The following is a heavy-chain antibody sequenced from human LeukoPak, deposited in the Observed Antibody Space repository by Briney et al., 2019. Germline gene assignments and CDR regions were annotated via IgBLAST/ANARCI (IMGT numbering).Heavy chain of an antibody. V-gene: IGHV4-34*01. Sequence: ETSETLSLTCAVYGGSFSGYYWSWIRQPPGKGLEWIGEINHSGSTNYNPSLKSRVTISVDTSKNQFSLKLSSVTAADTAVYYCARGPVGYRIAARPRFDYWGQGTLVTVSS. CDR3: ARGPVGYRIAARPRFDY. CDR1: GGSFSGYY. CDR2: INHSGST. D-gene: IGHD6-6*01. J-gene: IGHJ4*02.